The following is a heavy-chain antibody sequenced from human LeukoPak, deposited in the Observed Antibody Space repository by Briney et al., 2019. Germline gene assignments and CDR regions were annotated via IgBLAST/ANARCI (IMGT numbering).Heavy chain of an antibody. V-gene: IGHV3-48*03. CDR2: ISSGGSTK. CDR3: AREWGNIDY. CDR1: GFTFNSYE. J-gene: IGHJ4*02. D-gene: IGHD3-16*01. Sequence: GGSLRLSCAASGFTFNSYEMNWVRQAPGKGLEWASYISSGGSTKYYADSVKGRFTISRDNAKNSLYLQMNSLRAEDTAVYYCAREWGNIDYWGQGTLVTVSS.